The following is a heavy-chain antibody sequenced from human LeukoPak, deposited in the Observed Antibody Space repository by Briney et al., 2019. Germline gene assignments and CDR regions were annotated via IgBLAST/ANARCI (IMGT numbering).Heavy chain of an antibody. J-gene: IGHJ4*02. Sequence: SETLSLTCTVSGGSISSISYYWGWIRQPPGKGLDWIASIKVGRSTYYNPSLKTAVTISVDTSKNQFSRKLSSVTAADTAVYYCARLIVGYDSSGYYCNDYWGQGTVVTVTS. CDR1: GGSISSISYY. V-gene: IGHV4-39*01. CDR3: ARLIVGYDSSGYYCNDY. CDR2: IKVGRST. D-gene: IGHD3-22*01.